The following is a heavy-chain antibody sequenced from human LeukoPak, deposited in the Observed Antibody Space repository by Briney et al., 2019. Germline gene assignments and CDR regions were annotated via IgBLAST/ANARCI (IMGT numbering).Heavy chain of an antibody. Sequence: SETLSLTCAVYGGSFSGYYWSWIRQPPGKGLEWIGEINHSGSTNYNPSLKSRVTISVDTSKNQFSLKLSSVTAADTAVYYCARVRSSRAAYYFDYWGQGTLVTVSS. D-gene: IGHD6-6*01. CDR3: ARVRSSRAAYYFDY. V-gene: IGHV4-34*01. CDR1: GGSFSGYY. CDR2: INHSGST. J-gene: IGHJ4*02.